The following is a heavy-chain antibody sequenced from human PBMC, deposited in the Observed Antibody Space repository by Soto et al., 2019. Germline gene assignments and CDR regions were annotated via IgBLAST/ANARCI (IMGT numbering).Heavy chain of an antibody. CDR3: ASNGDGLLSGSFGY. J-gene: IGHJ4*02. CDR2: IIPIFGTA. Sequence: ASVKVSCKASGGTFSSYAISWVRQAPGQGLEWMGGIIPIFGTANYAQKFQGRVTITADESTSTAYMELSSLRSEDTAVYYCASNGDGLLSGSFGYWGQGTLVTVSS. CDR1: GGTFSSYA. D-gene: IGHD1-26*01. V-gene: IGHV1-69*13.